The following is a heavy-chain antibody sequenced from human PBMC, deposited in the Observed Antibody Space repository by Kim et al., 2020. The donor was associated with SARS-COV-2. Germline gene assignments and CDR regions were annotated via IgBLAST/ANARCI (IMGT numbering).Heavy chain of an antibody. J-gene: IGHJ4*02. CDR2: T. V-gene: IGHV3-23*01. CDR3: AKDGPFDSRRY. D-gene: IGHD3-22*01. Sequence: TYFADSVRGRFTISRDNSNNALYLEMHSLRVEDTALYYCAKDGPFDSRRYWGQGSLVTVSS.